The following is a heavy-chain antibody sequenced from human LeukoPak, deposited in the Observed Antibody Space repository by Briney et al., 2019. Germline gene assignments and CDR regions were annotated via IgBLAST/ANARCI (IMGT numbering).Heavy chain of an antibody. CDR1: GGSISSGGYY. D-gene: IGHD3-16*02. Sequence: EASETLSLTCTVSGGSISSGGYYWSWIRQHPGKGLEWIGYTYYSGSTYYNPSLKSRATISVDTSKNQFSLKLSSVTAADTAVYYCARADYVWGSYRRNWFDPWGQGTLVTVSS. CDR3: ARADYVWGSYRRNWFDP. J-gene: IGHJ5*02. V-gene: IGHV4-31*03. CDR2: TYYSGST.